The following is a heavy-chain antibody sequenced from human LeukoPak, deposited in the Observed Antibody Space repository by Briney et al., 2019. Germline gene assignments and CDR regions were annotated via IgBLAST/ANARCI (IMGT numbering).Heavy chain of an antibody. J-gene: IGHJ5*02. Sequence: PGGSLRLSCAASGFTFFSYWMRWVRQAPGKGLEWVANIKQDGSEKYYVDSVKGRFTISRDYAKNSLYLQMNSLRAEDTAVYYCATPQGPWGQGTLVTVSS. CDR3: ATPQGP. CDR2: IKQDGSEK. CDR1: GFTFFSYW. V-gene: IGHV3-7*01.